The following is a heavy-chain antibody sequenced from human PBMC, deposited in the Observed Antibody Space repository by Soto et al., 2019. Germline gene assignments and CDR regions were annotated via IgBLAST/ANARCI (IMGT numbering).Heavy chain of an antibody. CDR1: GFTFDDYA. CDR3: VKDMSPGEVSRSDYMDV. CDR2: ISWNSGNI. J-gene: IGHJ6*03. V-gene: IGHV3-9*01. D-gene: IGHD3-16*01. Sequence: EVQLVESGGDLVQPGRSLRLSCAASGFTFDDYAMHWVRQAPGKGLEWVSGISWNSGNIGYADSVKGRFTISRDNSNNSLDLQMSSLGAEDTALYYCVKDMSPGEVSRSDYMDVWGKGTTVTVSS.